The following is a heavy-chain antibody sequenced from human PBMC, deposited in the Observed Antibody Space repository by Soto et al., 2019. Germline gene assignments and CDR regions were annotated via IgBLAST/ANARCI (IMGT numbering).Heavy chain of an antibody. CDR3: ARLRWVTENDRFDP. CDR1: GDSISSVDHY. D-gene: IGHD2-21*02. CDR2: IYHSGST. V-gene: IGHV4-30-4*01. J-gene: IGHJ5*02. Sequence: QVQLQESGPGLVRPSQTLSLTCTVSGDSISSVDHYWSWIRQPPGKGLEWMGYIYHSGSTHYNPSLNSRLPISIATSTNRFSLNLTPVTAADPAVYFCARLRWVTENDRFDPWGQGALVTVSS.